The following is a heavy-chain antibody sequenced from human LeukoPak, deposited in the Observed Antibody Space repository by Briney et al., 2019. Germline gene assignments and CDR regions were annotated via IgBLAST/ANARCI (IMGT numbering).Heavy chain of an antibody. V-gene: IGHV3-49*03. Sequence: GGSLRLSCTASGFTFVDHSVSWFRQAPGKGLEGVGFIRSKAYGGTAEYAASVKGRFTISRDDSKSVAYLQMDSLKTEDTAVYYCTREIRYFDWFQADYWGQGTLVTVSS. CDR2: IRSKAYGGTA. D-gene: IGHD3-9*01. CDR1: GFTFVDHS. CDR3: TREIRYFDWFQADY. J-gene: IGHJ4*02.